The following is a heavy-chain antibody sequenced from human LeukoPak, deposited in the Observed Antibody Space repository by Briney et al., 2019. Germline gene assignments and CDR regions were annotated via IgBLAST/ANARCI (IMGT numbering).Heavy chain of an antibody. CDR2: ISGSGGST. Sequence: PGGSLRLSCAASGFTFSSYAMSWVRQAPGKGLEWVSAISGSGGSTYYADSVKGRFTISRDNSKTTLYLQMNSLRAEDTAVYYCAKDAVVVAPRGYYFDYWGQGTLVTVSS. V-gene: IGHV3-23*01. J-gene: IGHJ4*02. CDR1: GFTFSSYA. CDR3: AKDAVVVAPRGYYFDY. D-gene: IGHD2-15*01.